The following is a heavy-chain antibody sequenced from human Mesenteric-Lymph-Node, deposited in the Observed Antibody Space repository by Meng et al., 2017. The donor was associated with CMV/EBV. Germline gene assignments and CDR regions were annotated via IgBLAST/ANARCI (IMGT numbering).Heavy chain of an antibody. J-gene: IGHJ4*02. D-gene: IGHD3-9*01. CDR2: IYYSGST. Sequence: SETLSLTCAVYGGSFSGYYWSWIRQPPGKGLEWIGYIYYSGSTNYNPSLKSRVTISVDTSKNQFSLKLSSVTAADTAVYYCARASRVRYFDWLLPSFDYWGQGTLVTVSS. V-gene: IGHV4-59*01. CDR1: GGSFSGYY. CDR3: ARASRVRYFDWLLPSFDY.